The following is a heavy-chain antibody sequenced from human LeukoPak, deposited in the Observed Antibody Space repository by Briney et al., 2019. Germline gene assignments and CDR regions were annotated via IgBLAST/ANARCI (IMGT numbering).Heavy chain of an antibody. V-gene: IGHV3-23*01. Sequence: LTGGSLRLSCAASGFTFNTYAMSWVRQAPGKGLEWVSGISGSGRATYYAYSVKGRFTISRDNSKNTLFVQINSLRAEDTAVYYCAKDRRELDVSDIWGQGTMVTVSS. CDR1: GFTFNTYA. J-gene: IGHJ3*02. CDR3: AKDRRELDVSDI. CDR2: ISGSGRAT.